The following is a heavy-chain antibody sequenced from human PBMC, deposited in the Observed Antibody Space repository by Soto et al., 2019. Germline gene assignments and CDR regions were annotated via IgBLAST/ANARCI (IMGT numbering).Heavy chain of an antibody. D-gene: IGHD6-13*01. CDR3: ARLPAEATVAAGVLDD. Sequence: EALSLICGVSGGSSRSSIHYWGWIRQPQGKGLEWIGSINYSGLTHYNPSVKRRVTISPDTSKNQFSLKLNSVTAADTAVYYCARLPAEATVAAGVLDDWGQGTTVTVSS. J-gene: IGHJ6*02. CDR1: GGSSRSSIHY. CDR2: INYSGLT. V-gene: IGHV4-39*01.